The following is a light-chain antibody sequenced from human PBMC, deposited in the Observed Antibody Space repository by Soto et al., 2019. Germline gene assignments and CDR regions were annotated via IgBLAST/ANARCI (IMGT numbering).Light chain of an antibody. V-gene: IGKV1-39*01. CDR2: AAS. CDR3: QQSYSTLGLT. J-gene: IGKJ4*01. CDR1: QSTTSY. Sequence: DIQMTQSPSSLSASVGDRVTITCRASQSTTSYLNWYQQKPGKAPKLLIYAASSLQSGVPSRLSGSGSGTDFTLTISSLQPEDFATYYCQQSYSTLGLTFGGGTKVEIK.